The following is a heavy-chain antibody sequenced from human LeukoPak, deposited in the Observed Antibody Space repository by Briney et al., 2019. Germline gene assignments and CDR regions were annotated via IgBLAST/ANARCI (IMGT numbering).Heavy chain of an antibody. Sequence: GGSLRLSCAAAGFTFSSYSMNWVRQAPGKGLEWVSSISSSSSYIYYADSVEGRFTISRDNAKNSLYLQMNSLTTEDTALYYCAKDRGGYSYAADYWGQGTLVTVSS. CDR3: AKDRGGYSYAADY. J-gene: IGHJ4*02. V-gene: IGHV3-21*04. CDR1: GFTFSSYS. D-gene: IGHD5-18*01. CDR2: ISSSSSYI.